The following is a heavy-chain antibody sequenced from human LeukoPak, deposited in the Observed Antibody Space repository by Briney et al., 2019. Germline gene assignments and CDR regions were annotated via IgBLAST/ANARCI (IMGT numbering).Heavy chain of an antibody. Sequence: GGSLRPSCAASGFTFSSYWMHWVRQAPGKGLVWVSRIKGGGRHTIYADSVKGRFTISRDNAKNTLYLQMKSLRAEDTAVYYCVRDWDHYDFDSWGQGTLVTVSS. J-gene: IGHJ5*01. D-gene: IGHD3-16*01. CDR2: IKGGGRHT. V-gene: IGHV3-74*01. CDR3: VRDWDHYDFDS. CDR1: GFTFSSYW.